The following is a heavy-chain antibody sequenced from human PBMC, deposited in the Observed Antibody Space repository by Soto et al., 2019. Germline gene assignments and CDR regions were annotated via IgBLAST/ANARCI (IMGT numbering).Heavy chain of an antibody. CDR2: IWYDGSNK. J-gene: IGHJ6*02. V-gene: IGHV3-33*01. Sequence: QVQLVESGGGVVQPGRSLRLSCAASGFTFSSYGMHWVRQAPGKGLEWVAVIWYDGSNKYYVDSVKGRFTISRDNSKNTLYLQMNSLRAEDTAVYYCAREGIVGATNYYYGMDVWGQGTTVTVSS. CDR3: AREGIVGATNYYYGMDV. D-gene: IGHD1-26*01. CDR1: GFTFSSYG.